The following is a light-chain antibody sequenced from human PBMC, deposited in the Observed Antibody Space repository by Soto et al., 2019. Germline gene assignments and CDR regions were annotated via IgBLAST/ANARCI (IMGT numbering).Light chain of an antibody. Sequence: DIQRTQSQSSMSSSVGYRSPITWRASQDIRSALGWYQQKPGKAPKLLIYAASSLQSGVPSRFSGSGSGTDFTLTIRRLEPEDFAVYYCHQYDSSHSTLGQGTQLDIK. V-gene: IGKV1-17*01. J-gene: IGKJ1*01. CDR1: QDIRSA. CDR3: HQYDSSHST. CDR2: AAS.